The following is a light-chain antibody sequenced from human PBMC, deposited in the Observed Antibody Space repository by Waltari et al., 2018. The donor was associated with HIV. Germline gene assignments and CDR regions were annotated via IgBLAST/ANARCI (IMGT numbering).Light chain of an antibody. Sequence: FILPQPHSVSESPGTTVNISCTRSSGRIASNYVHWYQQRPGSAPTNVIYENNQRPSGVPDRFSGSIDTSSNSASLTISGLKTEDEADFYCQSYDTSNSHWVFGGGTKLTVL. CDR3: QSYDTSNSHWV. CDR2: ENN. CDR1: SGRIASNY. J-gene: IGLJ3*02. V-gene: IGLV6-57*03.